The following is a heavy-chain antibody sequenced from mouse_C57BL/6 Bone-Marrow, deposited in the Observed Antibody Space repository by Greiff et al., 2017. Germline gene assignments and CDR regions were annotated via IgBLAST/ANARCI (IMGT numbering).Heavy chain of an antibody. D-gene: IGHD1-1*01. V-gene: IGHV5-15*01. CDR3: ARHPDYYGYYAMDY. CDR2: ISNLAYSI. J-gene: IGHJ4*01. Sequence: EVKLMESGGGLVQPGGSLKLSCAASGFTFSDYGMAWVRQAPRKGPEWVAFISNLAYSIYYAATVTGRFTISRENAKNTLYLEMSSLRSEDTAMYYCARHPDYYGYYAMDYWGQGTSVTVSS. CDR1: GFTFSDYG.